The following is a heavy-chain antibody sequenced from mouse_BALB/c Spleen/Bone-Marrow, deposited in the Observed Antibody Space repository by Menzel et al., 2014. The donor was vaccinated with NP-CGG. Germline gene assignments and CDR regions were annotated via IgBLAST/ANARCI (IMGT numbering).Heavy chain of an antibody. CDR3: ARNYRYAWFVY. V-gene: IGHV1S56*01. D-gene: IGHD2-14*01. Sequence: VQLQQSGAELVKPGASVKLSCKASGYTFTTYDINWLSQRPEQGLGWIGWIFPGVGTTKYNEKFKGKATLATDKSSSTAYMQFSRLTSEDSAVYFCARNYRYAWFVYWGQGTLVTVSA. CDR1: GYTFTTYD. J-gene: IGHJ3*01. CDR2: IFPGVGTT.